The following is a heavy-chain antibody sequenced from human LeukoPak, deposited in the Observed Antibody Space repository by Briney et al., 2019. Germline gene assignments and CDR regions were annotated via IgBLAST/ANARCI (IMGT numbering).Heavy chain of an antibody. CDR3: AKDLRPHADNYFDY. Sequence: PGGSLRLSCAASGFTFDDYTMHWVREAPGKGLEGVSLISWDGGSTYYADSVKGRFTISRVNSKNSLYLQMNSLRTEDTALYYCAKDLRPHADNYFDYWGQGTLVTVSS. CDR2: ISWDGGST. J-gene: IGHJ4*02. V-gene: IGHV3-43*01. CDR1: GFTFDDYT.